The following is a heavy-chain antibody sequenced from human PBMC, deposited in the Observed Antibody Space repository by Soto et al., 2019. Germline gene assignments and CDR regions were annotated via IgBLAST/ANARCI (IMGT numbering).Heavy chain of an antibody. Sequence: EVQLVESGGGLVKPGGSLRLSCAASGFTFSSYSMNWVRQAPGKGLEWVSSISSSSSYIYYADSVKCRFTISRDNAKNSLYLQMNSLRAEDTAVYYCARVPYYDFWSGYPPPDAFDIWGQGTMVTVSS. CDR1: GFTFSSYS. CDR2: ISSSSSYI. D-gene: IGHD3-3*01. V-gene: IGHV3-21*01. CDR3: ARVPYYDFWSGYPPPDAFDI. J-gene: IGHJ3*02.